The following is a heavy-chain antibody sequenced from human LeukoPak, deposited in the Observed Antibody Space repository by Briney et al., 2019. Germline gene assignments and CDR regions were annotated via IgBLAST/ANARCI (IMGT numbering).Heavy chain of an antibody. CDR2: ISSSSSYI. D-gene: IGHD4-17*01. V-gene: IGHV3-21*01. CDR1: GFTFSSYS. J-gene: IGHJ4*02. CDR3: ARAAGDYVRFDY. Sequence: GGSLRLSCGASGFTFSSYSMNWVRQAPGKGLEWVSSISSSSSYIYYADSVKGRFTISRDNAKNSLYLQMNSLRAEDTAVYYCARAAGDYVRFDYWGQGTLVTVSS.